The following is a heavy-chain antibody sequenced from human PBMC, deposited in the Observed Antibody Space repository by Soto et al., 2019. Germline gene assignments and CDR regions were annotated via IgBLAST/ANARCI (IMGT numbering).Heavy chain of an antibody. CDR1: GFTFGDYA. CDR2: IRSKAYGGTT. J-gene: IGHJ6*02. V-gene: IGHV3-49*03. D-gene: IGHD6-13*01. CDR3: TRDSEAAAGTYYYYGMDV. Sequence: SLRLSCTASGFTFGDYAMSWFRQAPGKGLEGVGFIRSKAYGGTTEYAASVKGRFTISRDDSKSIAYLQMNSLKTEDTAVYYCTRDSEAAAGTYYYYGMDVWGQGTTVTVSS.